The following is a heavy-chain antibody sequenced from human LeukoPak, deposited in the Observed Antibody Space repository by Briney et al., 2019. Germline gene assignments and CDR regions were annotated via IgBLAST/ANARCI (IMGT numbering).Heavy chain of an antibody. D-gene: IGHD3-22*01. V-gene: IGHV4-59*01. Sequence: SETLSLTCTVSGGSISSYYWSWIRQPPGKGLEWIGYIYYSGSTNYNPSLKSRVTISVDTSKNQFSLKLSSVTAADTAVYYCARGEYYYDSSGYYYPRWGQGTLVTVSS. CDR3: ARGEYYYDSSGYYYPR. CDR1: GGSISSYY. J-gene: IGHJ4*02. CDR2: IYYSGST.